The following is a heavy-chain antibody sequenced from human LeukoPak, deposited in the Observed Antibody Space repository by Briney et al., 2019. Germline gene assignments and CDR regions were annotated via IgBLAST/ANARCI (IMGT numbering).Heavy chain of an antibody. CDR2: ISYDGSNK. CDR1: GFTFSSYA. D-gene: IGHD2-15*01. CDR3: LRCSYSGGSCPDY. Sequence: GGSLRLSCAASGFTFSSYAMHWVRQAPGKGLEWVAVISYDGSNKYYADSVKGRFTISRDNSKNTLYLQMNSLRVEDTAVYYCLRCSYSGGSCPDYWGQGTLVTVSS. J-gene: IGHJ4*02. V-gene: IGHV3-30-3*01.